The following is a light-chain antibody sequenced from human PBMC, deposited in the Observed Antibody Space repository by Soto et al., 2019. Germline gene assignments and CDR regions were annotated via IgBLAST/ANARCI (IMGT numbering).Light chain of an antibody. CDR3: QQYGSSPLT. CDR1: QSVSGSY. CDR2: GAS. J-gene: IGKJ4*01. V-gene: IGKV3-20*01. Sequence: ENVLTQSPGTLSLSPGERATLSCRASQSVSGSYLAWYQQQPGQAPRLLIDGASSRATGIPDRFSGSGSETDFPLTISRLELVDFAVYYCQQYGSSPLTCGGGTKVEIK.